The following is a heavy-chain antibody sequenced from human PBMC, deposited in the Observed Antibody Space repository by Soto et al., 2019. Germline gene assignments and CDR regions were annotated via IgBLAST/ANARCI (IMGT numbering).Heavy chain of an antibody. Sequence: EVQLVESGGGLVQPGGSLRLSYAASGFTFSSYSMNWVRQAPGKGLEWVSYISSSSGTIYYADSVKGRFTISRDNARNSLYLQMNSLRDEDTAVYYCARDRCVGATTRPFDYWGQGTLVTVSS. CDR3: ARDRCVGATTRPFDY. D-gene: IGHD1-26*01. V-gene: IGHV3-48*02. CDR2: ISSSSGTI. J-gene: IGHJ4*02. CDR1: GFTFSSYS.